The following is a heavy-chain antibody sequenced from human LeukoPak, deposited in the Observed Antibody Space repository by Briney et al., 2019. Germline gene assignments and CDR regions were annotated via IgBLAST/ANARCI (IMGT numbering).Heavy chain of an antibody. D-gene: IGHD4/OR15-4a*01. CDR3: VRDLMGSGATTAYLHH. V-gene: IGHV3-21*01. Sequence: GESLKISCTASGFTFSDFSMNWVRQAPGKGLEWVSSISRRRRHVYYAGSVKGRFTISRDNAKNSLYLQMNSLRAEDMAVYFCVRDLMGSGATTAYLHHWGQGTLVTVSS. CDR1: GFTFSDFS. J-gene: IGHJ1*01. CDR2: ISRRRRHV.